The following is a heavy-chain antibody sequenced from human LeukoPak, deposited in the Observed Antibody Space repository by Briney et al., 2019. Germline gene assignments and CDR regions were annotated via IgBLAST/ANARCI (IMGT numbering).Heavy chain of an antibody. CDR2: ISSSSSYI. CDR1: GFTFSSYS. V-gene: IGHV3-21*01. J-gene: IGHJ4*02. D-gene: IGHD4-17*01. Sequence: GGSLRLSCAASGFTFSSYSMNWVHQAQGKGLEWVSSISSSSSYIYYADSVKGRFTISRDNARNSLYLQMNSLRAEDTAIYYCARHAGTTVTPIDYWGQGTLVTVSS. CDR3: ARHAGTTVTPIDY.